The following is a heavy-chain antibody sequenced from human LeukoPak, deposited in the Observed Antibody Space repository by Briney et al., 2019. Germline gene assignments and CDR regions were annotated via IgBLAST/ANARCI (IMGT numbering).Heavy chain of an antibody. D-gene: IGHD3-22*01. CDR2: LYTSGST. J-gene: IGHJ4*02. CDR1: GGSISSYY. V-gene: IGHV4-4*07. CDR3: ARGDSSGYYYG. Sequence: SETLSLTCTVSGGSISSYYWSWLRQPAGKGLEWIGRLYTSGSTNYNPSLKSRATMSVDTSKNQFSLKLTSMTAADTAVYYCARGDSSGYYYGWGQGTLVTVSS.